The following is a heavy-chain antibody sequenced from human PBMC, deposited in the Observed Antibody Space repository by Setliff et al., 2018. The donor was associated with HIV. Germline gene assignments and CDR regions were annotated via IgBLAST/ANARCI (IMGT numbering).Heavy chain of an antibody. V-gene: IGHV4-61*09. CDR1: GGSISSGSYY. CDR2: ISTSGSA. CDR3: ATSSSSLHNWFDS. J-gene: IGHJ5*01. Sequence: SETLSLTCTVSGGSISSGSYYWSWIRQPAGKRLEWIGHISTSGSASYNPSLESRTTISMDTSKNYFSLKLTSVTAADTAVYFCATSSSSLHNWFDSWGRGTPVTVSS. D-gene: IGHD3-22*01.